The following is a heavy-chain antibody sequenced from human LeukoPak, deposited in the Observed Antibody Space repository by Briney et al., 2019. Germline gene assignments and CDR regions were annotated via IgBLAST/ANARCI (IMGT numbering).Heavy chain of an antibody. V-gene: IGHV4-39*01. CDR1: GGSISSSSYY. CDR3: ARQSRIAAPFAFDI. Sequence: SETLSLTCTVSGGSISSSSYYWGWIRQPPGKGLEWIGSIYYSGSTYYNPSLKSRVTISVDTSKNQFSLKLSSVTAADTAVYYCARQSRIAAPFAFDIWGQGTMVTVSS. J-gene: IGHJ3*02. D-gene: IGHD6-13*01. CDR2: IYYSGST.